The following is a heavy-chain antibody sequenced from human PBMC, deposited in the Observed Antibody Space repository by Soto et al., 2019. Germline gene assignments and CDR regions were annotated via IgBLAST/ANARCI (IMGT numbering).Heavy chain of an antibody. CDR2: IFSNDEK. Sequence: SGPTLVNPTETLTLTCTVSGFSLSNARMGVSWIRQPPGKALEWLAHIFSNDEKSYSTSLKSRLTISKDTSNSQVVLTMTNMDPVDTATYYCARISITSSWHYYGMDVWGQGTTVTVSS. J-gene: IGHJ6*02. D-gene: IGHD6-13*01. CDR3: ARISITSSWHYYGMDV. CDR1: GFSLSNARMG. V-gene: IGHV2-26*01.